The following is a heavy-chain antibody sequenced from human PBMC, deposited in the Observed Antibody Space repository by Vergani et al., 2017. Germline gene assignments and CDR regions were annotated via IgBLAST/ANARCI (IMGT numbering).Heavy chain of an antibody. Sequence: QVQLQESGPGLVKPSQTLSLTCTVSGGSISSGDYYWSWIRQPPGKGLEWIGYIYYSGSTYYNPSLKSRVTISVDTSKNQLSLKLSSVTAADTAVYYCARGRFGELYYFQHWGQGTLVTVSS. CDR3: ARGRFGELYYFQH. D-gene: IGHD3-10*01. V-gene: IGHV4-30-4*01. J-gene: IGHJ1*01. CDR2: IYYSGST. CDR1: GGSISSGDYY.